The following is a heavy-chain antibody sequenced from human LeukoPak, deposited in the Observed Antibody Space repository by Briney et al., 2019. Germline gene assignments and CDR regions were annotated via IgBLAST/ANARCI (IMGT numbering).Heavy chain of an antibody. J-gene: IGHJ5*02. CDR1: GGSISSSSYY. V-gene: IGHV4-39*07. CDR3: ARDHYYDSSGYGT. CDR2: IYYSGST. Sequence: SETLSLTCTVSGGSISSSSYYWGWIRQPPGKGLEWIGSIYYSGSTYYNPSLKSRVTISVDTSKNQFSLKLSSVTAADTAVYYCARDHYYDSSGYGTWGQGTLVTVSS. D-gene: IGHD3-22*01.